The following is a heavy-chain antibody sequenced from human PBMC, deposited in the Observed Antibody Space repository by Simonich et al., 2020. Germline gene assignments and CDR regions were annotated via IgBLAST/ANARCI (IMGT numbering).Heavy chain of an antibody. V-gene: IGHV4-39*01. D-gene: IGHD6-13*01. CDR2: IYYSGRT. CDR1: GGSISSSSYY. J-gene: IGHJ3*02. CDR3: ARHAGFAFDI. Sequence: QLQLQESCPGLVKPSETLSLTCTVSGGSISSSSYYWGWIRQPPGKGLEWIGSIYYSGRTYYNPSLKSRVTISGDTSKNQFSLKLSSVTAADTAVYYCARHAGFAFDIWGQGTMVTVSS.